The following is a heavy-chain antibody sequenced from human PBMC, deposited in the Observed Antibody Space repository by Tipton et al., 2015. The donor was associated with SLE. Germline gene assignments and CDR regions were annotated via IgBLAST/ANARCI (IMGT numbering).Heavy chain of an antibody. D-gene: IGHD1-26*01. CDR2: INHSGST. V-gene: IGHV4-34*01. CDR1: GGSFSGYY. CDR3: ARVSGSYLYYYYYYYMDV. Sequence: TLSLTCAVYGGSFSGYYWSWIRQPPGKGLEWIGEINHSGSTNYNPSLKSRVTISVDTSKNQFSLKLSSVTAADTAVHFCARVSGSYLYYYYYYYMDVWGKGTTVTVSS. J-gene: IGHJ6*03.